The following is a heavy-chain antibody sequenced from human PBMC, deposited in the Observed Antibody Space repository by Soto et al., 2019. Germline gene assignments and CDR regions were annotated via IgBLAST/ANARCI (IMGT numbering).Heavy chain of an antibody. Sequence: VASVKVSCKASGYTLTSYGISWVRQAPGQGLEWMGWISAYNGNTNYAQKLQGRVTMTTDTSTSTAYMELRSLRSDDTAVYYCARYRAEARYYYYYGMDVWGQGTTVTVSS. CDR2: ISAYNGNT. D-gene: IGHD1-26*01. J-gene: IGHJ6*02. V-gene: IGHV1-18*01. CDR3: ARYRAEARYYYYYGMDV. CDR1: GYTLTSYG.